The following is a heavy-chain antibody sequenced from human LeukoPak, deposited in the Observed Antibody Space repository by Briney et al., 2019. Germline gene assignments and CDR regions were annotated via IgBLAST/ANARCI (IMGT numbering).Heavy chain of an antibody. V-gene: IGHV1-18*01. CDR2: ISAYNGNT. D-gene: IGHD6-6*01. CDR1: GYTFTSYG. J-gene: IGHJ4*02. Sequence: ASVKHSCKASGYTFTSYGISWVREAPGQGLEWMGWISAYNGNTNYAQKLQGRVTMTTDTSTSTAYMELRSLRSDDTAVYYCARAVSAAPGYDYWGQGTLVTVSS. CDR3: ARAVSAAPGYDY.